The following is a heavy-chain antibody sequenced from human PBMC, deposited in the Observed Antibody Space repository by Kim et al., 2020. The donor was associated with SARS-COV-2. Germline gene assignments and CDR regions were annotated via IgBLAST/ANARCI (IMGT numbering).Heavy chain of an antibody. V-gene: IGHV3-11*01. CDR3: ARDGPQRGPDLDF. D-gene: IGHD3-16*01. CDR1: GFTFSDYY. Sequence: GGSLRLSCAASGFTFSDYYMTWIRQAPGGGLEWLSDIGGRDSFIYYADSVQGRFTISRDNAKNSLFLHMTSLRAEDTAVYYCARDGPQRGPDLDFCGQGSLVAASS. CDR2: IGGRDSFI. J-gene: IGHJ4*02.